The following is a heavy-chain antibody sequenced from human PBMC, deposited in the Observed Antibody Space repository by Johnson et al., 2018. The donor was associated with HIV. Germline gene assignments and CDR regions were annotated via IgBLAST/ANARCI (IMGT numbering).Heavy chain of an antibody. V-gene: IGHV3-74*01. D-gene: IGHD2-21*01. CDR1: GFTFSSYW. CDR2: INSDGSST. J-gene: IGHJ3*01. Sequence: EVQLLESGGGLVQPGGSLRLSCAASGFTFSSYWMHWVRQAPGKGLVWVSRINSDGSSTSYADSVKGRFTISRDNAKNTLYLQMNSLRPEDTALYYCVRDIASTSPHGFDLWGQGTLVTVSS. CDR3: VRDIASTSPHGFDL.